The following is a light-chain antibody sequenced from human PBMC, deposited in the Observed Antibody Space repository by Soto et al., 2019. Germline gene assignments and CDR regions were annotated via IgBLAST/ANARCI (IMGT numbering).Light chain of an antibody. CDR3: QQYNNWPPIT. J-gene: IGKJ5*01. CDR2: AAS. CDR1: QSISRN. V-gene: IGKV3-15*01. Sequence: EIVITQSPATLSVSKGERATLSCRASQSISRNLAWYQQKPGQAPRLLIYAASTRATGLPARFSGSGSGTEFTLTISSLQSEDFAVYYCQQYNNWPPITFGQGTRLEIK.